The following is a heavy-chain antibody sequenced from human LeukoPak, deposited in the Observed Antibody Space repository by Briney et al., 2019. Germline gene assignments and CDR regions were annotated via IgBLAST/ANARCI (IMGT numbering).Heavy chain of an antibody. D-gene: IGHD2-21*02. CDR3: ARSNYCGGGCYYYFDY. CDR2: IYYSGRT. J-gene: IGHJ4*02. V-gene: IGHV4-59*01. Sequence: PSETLSLTCTVPCDSIRPYHGSWIRQPPGKGLEWIGYIYYSGRTSYNTSLKGRVTISVDTSNIQFTLKLSSEPGDRRGVHHRARSNYCGGGCYYYFDYWGQGTLVTVSS. CDR1: CDSIRPYH.